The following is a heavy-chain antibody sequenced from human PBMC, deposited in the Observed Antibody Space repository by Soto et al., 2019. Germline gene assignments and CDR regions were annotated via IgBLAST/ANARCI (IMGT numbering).Heavy chain of an antibody. Sequence: SVKVSCKASGGPFISYAIIWVRQAPGQGLEWMGGIIPIFGTANYAQKFQGRVTITADESTSTAYMELSSLRSEDTAVYYCARDRERDSSGYYLWSAFDIWGQGTMVTVSS. CDR3: ARDRERDSSGYYLWSAFDI. J-gene: IGHJ3*02. CDR1: GGPFISYA. CDR2: IIPIFGTA. D-gene: IGHD3-22*01. V-gene: IGHV1-69*13.